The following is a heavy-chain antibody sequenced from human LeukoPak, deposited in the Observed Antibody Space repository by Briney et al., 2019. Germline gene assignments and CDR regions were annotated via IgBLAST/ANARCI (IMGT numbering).Heavy chain of an antibody. J-gene: IGHJ5*02. CDR3: ARGGYGSGSYQNWFDP. CDR1: GYTFTSYD. CDR2: MNPNSGNT. Sequence: ASVKVSCKASGYTFTSYDINWVRQATGQGLEWMGWMNPNSGNTGYAQKFQGRVTMTRNTSISTAYMELSSLRSEDTAVYYCARGGYGSGSYQNWFDPWGQGTLVTVSS. D-gene: IGHD3-10*01. V-gene: IGHV1-8*01.